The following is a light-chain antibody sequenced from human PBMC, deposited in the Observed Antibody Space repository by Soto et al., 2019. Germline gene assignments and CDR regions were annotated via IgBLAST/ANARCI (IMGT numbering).Light chain of an antibody. Sequence: DIQMTQSPSTLSASVGDRVTFGCRASQSIVEWLAWYKKKTGKATKLLIYKASNLESGVPSRVGGSGSGSEFTLTISNLQPDDFATYYCQQYKDNPWTFGQGTKVDIK. CDR2: KAS. V-gene: IGKV1-5*03. CDR3: QQYKDNPWT. CDR1: QSIVEW. J-gene: IGKJ1*01.